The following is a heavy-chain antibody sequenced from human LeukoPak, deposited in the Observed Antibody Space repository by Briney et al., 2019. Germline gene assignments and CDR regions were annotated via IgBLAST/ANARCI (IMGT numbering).Heavy chain of an antibody. CDR3: ARSGFGSGISFDP. CDR2: MNPNSGDT. D-gene: IGHD3-10*01. Sequence: ASVKVSCKASGYTFTGYYMHWVRQAPGQGLEWMGWMNPNSGDTGYPQKFQGRVTMTRDTSITTAYMELSSLRSEDTAVYYCARSGFGSGISFDPWGQGTLVTVSS. J-gene: IGHJ5*02. V-gene: IGHV1-8*02. CDR1: GYTFTGYY.